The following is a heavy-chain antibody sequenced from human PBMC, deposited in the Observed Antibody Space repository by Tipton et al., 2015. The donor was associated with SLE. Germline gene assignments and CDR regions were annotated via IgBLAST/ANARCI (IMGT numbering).Heavy chain of an antibody. CDR1: GGSISPYY. V-gene: IGHV4-59*12. Sequence: TLSLTCTVSGGSISPYYWSWIRQPPGKGLEWIGYIYYTGSTKYNPSLKSRVTMSVDTSKNQFSLKLSSVTAADTAVYFCARWEVGYTTNWERFDCWGQGTLVTVSS. D-gene: IGHD1-1*01. CDR2: IYYTGST. CDR3: ARWEVGYTTNWERFDC. J-gene: IGHJ4*02.